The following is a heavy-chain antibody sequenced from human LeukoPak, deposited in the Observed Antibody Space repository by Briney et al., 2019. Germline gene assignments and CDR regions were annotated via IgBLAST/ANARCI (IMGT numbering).Heavy chain of an antibody. Sequence: GGSLRLSCAASGFTFSSYSMNWVRQAPGKGLEWVSYISSSSSTIYYADSVKGRFTISRDNSKNTLYLQMNSLRAEDTAVYYCAKPLYYYGSGSHVFDYWGQGTLVTVSS. CDR3: AKPLYYYGSGSHVFDY. D-gene: IGHD3-10*01. CDR1: GFTFSSYS. V-gene: IGHV3-48*01. J-gene: IGHJ4*02. CDR2: ISSSSSTI.